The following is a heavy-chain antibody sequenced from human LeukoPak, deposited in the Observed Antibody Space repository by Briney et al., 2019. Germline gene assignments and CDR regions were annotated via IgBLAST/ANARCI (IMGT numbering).Heavy chain of an antibody. Sequence: SVKVSCKASGGTFSSYAISWVRQAPGQGLEWMGGIIPIFGTANYAQKFQGRVTITTDESTSTAYMELSSLRSEDTAVYYCARGRHSNYHSNYYYSYMDVWGKGTTVTVSS. V-gene: IGHV1-69*05. D-gene: IGHD4-11*01. CDR1: GGTFSSYA. CDR3: ARGRHSNYHSNYYYSYMDV. CDR2: IIPIFGTA. J-gene: IGHJ6*03.